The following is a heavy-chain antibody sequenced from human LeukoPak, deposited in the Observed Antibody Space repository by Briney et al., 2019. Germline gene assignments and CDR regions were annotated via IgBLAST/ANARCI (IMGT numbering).Heavy chain of an antibody. J-gene: IGHJ4*02. D-gene: IGHD2-2*01. V-gene: IGHV3-23*01. CDR1: GFTFSSYA. CDR2: INDNGAGT. Sequence: GGSLRLSCAASGFTFSSYAMSWVRQAPGKGLKWVSTINDNGAGTYYADSVKGRFTISRDNSYNTVSLQMNSLRDEDTGVYYCAKVKYQLNYYFDYWGQGTLVTVSS. CDR3: AKVKYQLNYYFDY.